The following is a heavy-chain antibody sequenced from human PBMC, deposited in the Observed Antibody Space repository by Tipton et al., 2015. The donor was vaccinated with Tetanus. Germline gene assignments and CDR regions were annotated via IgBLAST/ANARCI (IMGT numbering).Heavy chain of an antibody. CDR1: GASIRSSRYF. D-gene: IGHD1-26*01. J-gene: IGHJ4*02. CDR3: ARGQAGGSYGGSFDY. Sequence: TLSLTCSVSGASIRSSRYFWNWVRQHPGKGPEWLGYIFYIGTTYYNPSLQSRISISADTSKNQFSLRLTSVTAADTAVYYCARGQAGGSYGGSFDYWGQGVVATVSS. CDR2: IFYIGTT. V-gene: IGHV4-31*03.